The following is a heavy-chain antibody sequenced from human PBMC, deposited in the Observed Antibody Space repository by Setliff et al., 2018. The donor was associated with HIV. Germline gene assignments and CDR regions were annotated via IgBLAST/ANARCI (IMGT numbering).Heavy chain of an antibody. J-gene: IGHJ4*02. CDR1: GGSFSDYY. D-gene: IGHD6-13*01. CDR3: ARESPSSSWYIDY. CDR2: INHRGST. Sequence: SETLSLTCAVYGGSFSDYYWTWIRQSPGKGLEWIGEINHRGSTNYNPSLKSRVTVSVDTSKNQFSLKLGSVTAADTAVYYCARESPSSSWYIDYWGQGTLVTVSS. V-gene: IGHV4-34*01.